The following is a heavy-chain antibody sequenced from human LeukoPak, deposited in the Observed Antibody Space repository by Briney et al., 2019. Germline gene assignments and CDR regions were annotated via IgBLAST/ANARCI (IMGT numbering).Heavy chain of an antibody. Sequence: PGRSLRLSCAASGFTFSSYEMNWVRQAPGKGLEWVSYISSSGSTIYYADSVKGRFTISRDNSKNTLYLQMNSLRAEDTAVYYCAKDLLLVVSSSYIDYWGQGTLVTVSS. J-gene: IGHJ4*02. CDR3: AKDLLLVVSSSYIDY. CDR1: GFTFSSYE. CDR2: ISSSGSTI. D-gene: IGHD6-13*01. V-gene: IGHV3-48*03.